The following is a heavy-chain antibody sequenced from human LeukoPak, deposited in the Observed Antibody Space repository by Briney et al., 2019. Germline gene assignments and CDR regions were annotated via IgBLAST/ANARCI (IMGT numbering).Heavy chain of an antibody. CDR2: FSTTRKTK. CDR1: GFTFSRYN. Sequence: GGSLRLSCAASGFTFSRYNMNSVRQAQGKGLEWLSYFSTTRKTKYYSETVKGRFTISRDNAKNSLYLQMNRLRAEDTAVYYCARGYNIVVVTAATGDVFDIWGQGTMVTVSS. V-gene: IGHV3-48*01. CDR3: ARGYNIVVVTAATGDVFDI. J-gene: IGHJ3*02. D-gene: IGHD2-2*01.